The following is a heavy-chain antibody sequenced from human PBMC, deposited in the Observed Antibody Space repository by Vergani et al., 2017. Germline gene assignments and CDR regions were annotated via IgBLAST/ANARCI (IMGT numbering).Heavy chain of an antibody. D-gene: IGHD3-22*01. V-gene: IGHV2-5*08. J-gene: IGHJ4*02. Sequence: QVTLRESGPALVKPTQTLALTCTFSGFSLSTSGMCVSWIRQPPGKALEWLALIDWDDDKRYSPSLKSRLTIPTDTSKNQVVLTMTNMDPVDTATYYCAHSSSGDAGIDYWGQGTLVTVSS. CDR1: GFSLSTSGMC. CDR3: AHSSSGDAGIDY. CDR2: IDWDDDK.